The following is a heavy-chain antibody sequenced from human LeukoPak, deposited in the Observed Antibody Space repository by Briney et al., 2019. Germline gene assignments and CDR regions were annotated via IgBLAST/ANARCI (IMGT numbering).Heavy chain of an antibody. V-gene: IGHV1-69*06. CDR3: ARADWEMATIRAFDI. CDR2: IIPIFGTA. J-gene: IGHJ3*02. Sequence: VASVKVSYKASGGTFSSYAISWVRQAPGQGLEWMGGIIPIFGTANYAQKFQGRVTITADKSTSTAYMELSSLRSEDTAVYYCARADWEMATIRAFDIWGQGTMVTVSS. D-gene: IGHD5-24*01. CDR1: GGTFSSYA.